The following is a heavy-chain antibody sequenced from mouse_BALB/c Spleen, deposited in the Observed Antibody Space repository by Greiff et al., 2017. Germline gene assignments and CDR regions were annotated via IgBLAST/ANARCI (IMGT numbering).Heavy chain of an antibody. CDR3: ARQLGPWFAY. CDR1: GYSITSDYA. D-gene: IGHD3-1*01. CDR2: ISYSGST. J-gene: IGHJ3*01. V-gene: IGHV3-2*02. Sequence: EVKLMESGPGLVKPSQSLSLTCTVTGYSITSDYAWNWIRQFPGNKLEWMGYISYSGSTSYNPSLKSRISITRDTSKNQFFLQLNSVTTEDTATYYCARQLGPWFAYWGQGTLVTVSA.